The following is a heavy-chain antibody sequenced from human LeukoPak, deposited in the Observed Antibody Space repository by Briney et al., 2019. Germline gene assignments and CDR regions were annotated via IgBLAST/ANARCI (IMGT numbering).Heavy chain of an antibody. CDR3: AKVVPAAHDAFDI. CDR2: MNPNSGNT. CDR1: GYTFTSYD. V-gene: IGHV1-8*01. D-gene: IGHD2-2*01. J-gene: IGHJ3*02. Sequence: ASVKVSCKASGYTFTSYDINWVRQATGQGLEWMGWMNPNSGNTGNAQKFQGRVTMTRNTSISTAYMELSSLRSEDTAVYYCAKVVPAAHDAFDIWGQGTMVTVSS.